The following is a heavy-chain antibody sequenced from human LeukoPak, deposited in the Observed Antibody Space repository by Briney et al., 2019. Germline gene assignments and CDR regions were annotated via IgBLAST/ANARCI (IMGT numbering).Heavy chain of an antibody. Sequence: SETLSLTCTVSAYSISSGDYWVWIRQLPGKGLEWIGCIYSDGRTYYNPSLKSRVTISVDTSKNHFSLKLSSVTAADTAVYYCARASYSYDINGWVPFDYWGQGTLVTVSS. D-gene: IGHD3-22*01. J-gene: IGHJ4*02. CDR2: IYSDGRT. CDR1: AYSISSGDY. CDR3: ARASYSYDINGWVPFDY. V-gene: IGHV4-38-2*02.